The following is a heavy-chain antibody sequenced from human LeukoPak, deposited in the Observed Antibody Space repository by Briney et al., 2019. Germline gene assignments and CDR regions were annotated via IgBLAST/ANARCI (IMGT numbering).Heavy chain of an antibody. D-gene: IGHD2-8*02. Sequence: SETLSLTCTVSGGSISSYYWSWIRQPPGKGLEWIGYIYYSGSTNYNPSLKSRVTISVDTSKNQFSLKLSSVTAADTAVYYCARSDGGYFDYWGQGTLVTVSS. CDR2: IYYSGST. J-gene: IGHJ4*02. V-gene: IGHV4-59*12. CDR1: GGSISSYY. CDR3: ARSDGGYFDY.